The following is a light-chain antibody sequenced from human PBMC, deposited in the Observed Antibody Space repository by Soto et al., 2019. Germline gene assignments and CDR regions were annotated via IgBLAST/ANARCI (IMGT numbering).Light chain of an antibody. CDR3: SSYTNKNTWV. CDR1: SSDVGDYKY. J-gene: IGLJ3*02. V-gene: IGLV2-14*01. Sequence: QSVLTQPASVSASPGQSITISCTGTSSDVGDYKYVSWYQQHPGKAPQLMIYKVTSRPSGVSNLFSGSTSGNTASLTISGLQDEDGAAYYCSSYTNKNTWVFGGGTQLTVL. CDR2: KVT.